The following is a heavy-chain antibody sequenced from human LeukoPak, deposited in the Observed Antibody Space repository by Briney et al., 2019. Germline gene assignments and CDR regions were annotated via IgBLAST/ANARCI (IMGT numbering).Heavy chain of an antibody. CDR2: MNPNSGNT. CDR3: ARAAWVSTSSKYYFDN. CDR1: GYTFTKYD. D-gene: IGHD2-21*01. V-gene: IGHV1-8*01. J-gene: IGHJ4*02. Sequence: ASVTVSFKGSGYTFTKYDINWVRQATGQGVAGMGWMNPNSGNTGYAQKFQGRVTMTRNTSISTAYMELSSLRSEDTALYYCARAAWVSTSSKYYFDNWVQGTLVTVSS.